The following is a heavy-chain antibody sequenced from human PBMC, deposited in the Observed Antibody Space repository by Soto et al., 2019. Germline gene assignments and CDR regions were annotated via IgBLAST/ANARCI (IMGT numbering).Heavy chain of an antibody. V-gene: IGHV4-4*02. CDR3: ARDSGYSYGPIDY. D-gene: IGHD5-18*01. CDR2: IYHSGST. Sequence: SETLSLTCAVSGVSISSNNWWSWVRQPPGKGLEWIGEIYHSGSTNYNPSLKSRVTISVDKSKNQFSLKLSSMTAADTAVYYCARDSGYSYGPIDYWGQGTLVTVS. CDR1: GVSISSNNW. J-gene: IGHJ4*02.